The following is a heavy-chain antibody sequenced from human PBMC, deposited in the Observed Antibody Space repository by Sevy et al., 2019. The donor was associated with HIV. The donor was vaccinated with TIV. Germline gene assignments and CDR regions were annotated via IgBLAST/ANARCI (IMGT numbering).Heavy chain of an antibody. D-gene: IGHD4-4*01. Sequence: ASVKVSCKASGYTFTSYAMHWVRQAPGQRLEWMGWINAGNGNTKYSQMFQGRVTITRDTSASTAYMELSSLRSEDTAVYYCARVGLTTVTTGTHFDYWGQGTLVTVSS. CDR2: INAGNGNT. V-gene: IGHV1-3*01. CDR3: ARVGLTTVTTGTHFDY. CDR1: GYTFTSYA. J-gene: IGHJ4*02.